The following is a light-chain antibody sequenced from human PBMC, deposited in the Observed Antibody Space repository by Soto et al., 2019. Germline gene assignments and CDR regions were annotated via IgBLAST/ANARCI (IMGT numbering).Light chain of an antibody. V-gene: IGLV2-14*01. Sequence: QSVLTQPASVSGSTGQSITISCTGTSSDVGGYDYVSWYQLHPGKAPKLMVFGVSNRPSGVSYRFSGSKSGNTASLTISGLQAEDEADYFCSSYSISTAYLFGNGTKVTVL. CDR1: SSDVGGYDY. CDR2: GVS. J-gene: IGLJ1*01. CDR3: SSYSISTAYL.